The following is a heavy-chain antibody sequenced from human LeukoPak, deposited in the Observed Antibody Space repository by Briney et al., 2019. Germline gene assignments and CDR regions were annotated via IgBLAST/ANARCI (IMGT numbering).Heavy chain of an antibody. CDR3: ARVYCSGGSCTGGGLYNWFDP. CDR2: IYYSGST. V-gene: IGHV4-31*03. CDR1: GGSISSSSYY. J-gene: IGHJ5*02. D-gene: IGHD2-15*01. Sequence: PSETLSLTCTVSGGSISSSSYYWSWIRQHPGKGLEWIGYIYYSGSTYYNPSLKSRVTISVDTSKNQFSLKLSSVTAADTAVYYCARVYCSGGSCTGGGLYNWFDPWGQGTLVTVSS.